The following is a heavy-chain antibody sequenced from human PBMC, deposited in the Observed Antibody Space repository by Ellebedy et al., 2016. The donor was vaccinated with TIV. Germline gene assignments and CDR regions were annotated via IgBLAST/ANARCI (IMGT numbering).Heavy chain of an antibody. CDR1: GFTFSNYW. V-gene: IGHV3-7*01. CDR2: IKQDGSEK. Sequence: GESLKISCAASGFTFSNYWMSWVRQAPGKGLEWVANIKQDGSEKYYVDSVKGRFSISRDNAKNSLYVQMNSLRAEDTAVYYCARDQWLGRAYYFDNWGQGTLVTVSS. J-gene: IGHJ4*02. CDR3: ARDQWLGRAYYFDN. D-gene: IGHD6-19*01.